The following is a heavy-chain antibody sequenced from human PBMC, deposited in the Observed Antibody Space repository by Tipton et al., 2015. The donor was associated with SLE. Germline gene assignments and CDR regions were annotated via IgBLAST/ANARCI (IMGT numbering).Heavy chain of an antibody. D-gene: IGHD5-24*01. CDR2: IHYTGST. Sequence: TLSLTCTVSGGSISSHYWNWIRQTPGRGLEWIGFIHYTGSTNYNPSLKSRVTILLDTAKNHFSLRLNSVTAAETAVDYCARGGDGFNDAFDIWGQGTMVTVSS. CDR3: ARGGDGFNDAFDI. CDR1: GGSISSHY. J-gene: IGHJ3*02. V-gene: IGHV4-59*11.